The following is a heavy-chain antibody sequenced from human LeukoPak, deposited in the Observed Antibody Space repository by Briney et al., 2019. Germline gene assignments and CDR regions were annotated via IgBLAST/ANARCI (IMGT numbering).Heavy chain of an antibody. CDR2: INPSGGST. J-gene: IGHJ6*02. V-gene: IGHV1-46*01. Sequence: ASVKVSCKASGYTFSSYDISWVRQAPGQGLEWMGIINPSGGSTSYAQKFQGRVTMTRDTSTSTVYMELSSLRSEDTAVYYCARDFVVVAANTGMDVWGQGTTVTVSS. CDR3: ARDFVVVAANTGMDV. CDR1: GYTFSSYD. D-gene: IGHD2-15*01.